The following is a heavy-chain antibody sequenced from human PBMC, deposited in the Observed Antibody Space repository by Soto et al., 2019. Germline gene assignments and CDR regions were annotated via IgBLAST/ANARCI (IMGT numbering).Heavy chain of an antibody. V-gene: IGHV3-53*01. CDR1: GFTVSSNY. CDR2: FYSGGST. CDR3: ETRVGTTGRYYFDF. J-gene: IGHJ4*02. Sequence: GGSLRLSCAASGFTVSSNYMSWVRQAPGKGLEWVSVFYSGGSTYYSDSVKGRFTISRDNSKNTLYLQMNSLRAEDTAVYYCETRVGTTGRYYFDFWGPGTLVTVSS. D-gene: IGHD1-26*01.